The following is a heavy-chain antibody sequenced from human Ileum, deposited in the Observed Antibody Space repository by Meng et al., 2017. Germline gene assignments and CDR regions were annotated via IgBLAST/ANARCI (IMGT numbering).Heavy chain of an antibody. V-gene: IGHV3-30*01. D-gene: IGHD3-10*01. J-gene: IGHJ4*02. Sequence: GAGLQPGRSLRLSCAASGFTFRTSHMPWDSQAPGKGPEWVTATYHDGSSSVYADSVKGRFTISRDNSKNTLYLQMNSLTPEDTAVYYCAREPSFGEHDYWGQGTLVTVSS. CDR2: TYHDGSSS. CDR1: GFTFRTSH. CDR3: AREPSFGEHDY.